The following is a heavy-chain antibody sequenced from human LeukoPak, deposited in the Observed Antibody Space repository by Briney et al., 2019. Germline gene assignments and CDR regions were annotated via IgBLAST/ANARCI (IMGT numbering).Heavy chain of an antibody. V-gene: IGHV3-7*03. D-gene: IGHD3-3*01. CDR3: ARAGSGFWSGYSPFDY. CDR1: GFTFSSYW. Sequence: PGGSLRLSCAASGFTFSSYWMSWVRQAPGKGLEWVANIKQDGSEKYYVDSVKGRFTISRDNAKNSLYLQMNSLRAEDTAVYYCARAGSGFWSGYSPFDYWGQGTLVTVSS. J-gene: IGHJ4*02. CDR2: IKQDGSEK.